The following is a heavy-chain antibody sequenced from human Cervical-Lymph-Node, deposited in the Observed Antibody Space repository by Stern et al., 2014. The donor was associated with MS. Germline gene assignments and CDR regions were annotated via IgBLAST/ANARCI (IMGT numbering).Heavy chain of an antibody. Sequence: VQLVESGGGLVKPGGSLRVSCAASGFTFRFYALNWVRQAPGKGLERVSSISHNGDSIAYGDSVRGRFTISRDNARNSLYLQMNSLRAADTAVYYCARYEDAYDAFDIWGQGTLVTVSS. CDR2: ISHNGDSI. J-gene: IGHJ3*02. D-gene: IGHD3-16*01. CDR1: GFTFRFYA. V-gene: IGHV3-21*01. CDR3: ARYEDAYDAFDI.